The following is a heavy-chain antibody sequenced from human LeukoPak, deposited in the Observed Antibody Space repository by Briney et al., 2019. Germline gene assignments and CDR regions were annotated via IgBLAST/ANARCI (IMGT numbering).Heavy chain of an antibody. V-gene: IGHV4-59*08. CDR2: IYYSGST. Sequence: SETLSLTCSVSGGSISSYYWSWLRQPPGKGLEWIGYIYYSGSTNYNPSLKSRVTISVDTSKNQFSLKLGSVTAADTAVYYCARHVCSNGVCFPYYYYYMDVWGKGTTVTVSS. J-gene: IGHJ6*03. CDR1: GGSISSYY. CDR3: ARHVCSNGVCFPYYYYYMDV. D-gene: IGHD2-8*01.